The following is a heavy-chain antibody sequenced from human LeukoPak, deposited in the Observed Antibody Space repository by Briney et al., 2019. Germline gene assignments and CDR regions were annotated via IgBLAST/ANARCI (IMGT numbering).Heavy chain of an antibody. CDR3: TRQWSTAGAGPMDFDY. V-gene: IGHV3-73*01. D-gene: IGHD6-13*01. J-gene: IGHJ4*02. CDR2: IGSKANNYAT. CDR1: GFTFSGSA. Sequence: GGSLRLSCAASGFTFSGSAMHWVRQAPGKGLEWVGHIGSKANNYATTYAASVKGRFTISRDDSKNAVYLQMNSLKAEDTALYHCTRQWSTAGAGPMDFDYWGQGTLVTVYS.